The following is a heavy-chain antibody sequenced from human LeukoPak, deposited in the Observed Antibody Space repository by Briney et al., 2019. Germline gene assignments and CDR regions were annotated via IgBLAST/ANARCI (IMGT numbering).Heavy chain of an antibody. CDR1: GFTFDDYA. V-gene: IGHV3-9*03. Sequence: GGSLRLSCAASGFTFDDYAMHWVRQAPGKGLEWVSGISWNSGSIGYADSVKGRFTISRDNAKNSLYLQMNSRRAEDMALYYCAKDKYSSGWSIDYWGQGTLVTVSS. CDR2: ISWNSGSI. CDR3: AKDKYSSGWSIDY. J-gene: IGHJ4*02. D-gene: IGHD6-19*01.